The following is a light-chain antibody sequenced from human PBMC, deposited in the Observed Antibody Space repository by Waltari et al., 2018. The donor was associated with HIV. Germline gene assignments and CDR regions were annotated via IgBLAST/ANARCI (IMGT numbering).Light chain of an antibody. CDR2: DAS. CDR3: QQYAT. CDR1: QDIRNY. Sequence: DIQLTQSPSSLSASVGDRVTITFQASQDIRNYLNWYQQKAGKAPTLLIYDASNLETGVPSRFSGSRSGTTFTFTISGLQPEDIATYYCQQYATFGQGTKLEIK. V-gene: IGKV1-33*01. J-gene: IGKJ2*01.